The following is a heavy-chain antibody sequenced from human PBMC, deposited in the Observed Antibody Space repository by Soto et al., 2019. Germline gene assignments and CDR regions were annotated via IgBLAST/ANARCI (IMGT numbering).Heavy chain of an antibody. Sequence: GASVKVSCKASGGTFSSYAISWVRQAPGPGLEWMGGIIPIFGTANYAQKFQGRVTITADESTSTAYMELSSLRFEDTAVYYCAILIGYCISTSCYNWFDPCGQGTLVTVSS. CDR2: IIPIFGTA. CDR1: GGTFSSYA. V-gene: IGHV1-69*13. D-gene: IGHD2-2*01. J-gene: IGHJ5*02. CDR3: AILIGYCISTSCYNWFDP.